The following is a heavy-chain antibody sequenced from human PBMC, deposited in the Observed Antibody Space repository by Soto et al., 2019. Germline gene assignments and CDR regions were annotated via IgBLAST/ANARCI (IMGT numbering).Heavy chain of an antibody. V-gene: IGHV3-23*01. CDR2: ISGSGDST. J-gene: IGHJ4*02. D-gene: IGHD3-22*01. Sequence: VGSLRLSCAASGFTFSSSAMSWVRQAPGKGLEWVSGISGSGDSTYYADSVKGRFTISRDNSKSTLYLQMNSLRAEDTAVYYCAKDPTAMIVAGNFDYWGQGTLVTVSS. CDR3: AKDPTAMIVAGNFDY. CDR1: GFTFSSSA.